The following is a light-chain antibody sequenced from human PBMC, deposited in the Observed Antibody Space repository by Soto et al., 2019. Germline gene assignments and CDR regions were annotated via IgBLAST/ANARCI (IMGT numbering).Light chain of an antibody. CDR2: NNN. J-gene: IGLJ1*01. Sequence: QSVLTQPPSASWAPGQSVTISCSGSSSNIGSNTVYWFQQLPGTAPKLLIFNNNQRPSGVPDRFSGSKSGTSASLAMRGLQSEDEAEYYCAAWDHSLNGFYVFGTGTKV. V-gene: IGLV1-44*01. CDR3: AAWDHSLNGFYV. CDR1: SSNIGSNT.